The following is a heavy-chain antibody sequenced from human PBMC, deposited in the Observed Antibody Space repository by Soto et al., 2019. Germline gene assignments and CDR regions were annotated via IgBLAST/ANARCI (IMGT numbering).Heavy chain of an antibody. CDR1: RCIFRSYS. D-gene: IGHD2-15*01. CDR2: ISSSSSYI. J-gene: IGHJ6*04. V-gene: IGHV3-21*01. CDR3: GRWWPGQGMAV. Sequence: CCAASRCIFRSYSMTWIRQAPGKGLEWVSSISSSSSYIYYADSVKGRFTISRDNAKNSLYLQMNSLRAEDTAVYYCGRWWPGQGMAVWGKGTTVTVSP.